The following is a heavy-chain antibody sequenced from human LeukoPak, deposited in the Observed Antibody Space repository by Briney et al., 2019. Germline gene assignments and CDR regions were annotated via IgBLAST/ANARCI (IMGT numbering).Heavy chain of an antibody. V-gene: IGHV3-48*01. D-gene: IGHD3-22*01. CDR1: GFTFSSYS. Sequence: PGGSLRLSCAASGFTFSSYSMNWVRQAPGKGLEGVSYISSSSSTIYYADSVKGRFTISRDNAKNSLYLQMNSLRAEDTAVYYCARAMIVAPFDAFDIWGQGTMVTVSS. J-gene: IGHJ3*02. CDR2: ISSSSSTI. CDR3: ARAMIVAPFDAFDI.